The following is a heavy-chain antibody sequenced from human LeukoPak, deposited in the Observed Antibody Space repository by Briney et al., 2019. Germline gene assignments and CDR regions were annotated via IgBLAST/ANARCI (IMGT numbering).Heavy chain of an antibody. CDR2: IKQDGSEK. V-gene: IGHV3-7*01. J-gene: IGHJ4*02. Sequence: GGSLRLSCAASGFTFSSYWMSWVRQAPGKGLEWVANIKQDGSEKYHVDSVKGRFTISRDNAKNSLYLQMNSLRAEDTAVYYCARRVWSYYDSSGPYDYWGQGTLVTVSS. CDR1: GFTFSSYW. D-gene: IGHD3-22*01. CDR3: ARRVWSYYDSSGPYDY.